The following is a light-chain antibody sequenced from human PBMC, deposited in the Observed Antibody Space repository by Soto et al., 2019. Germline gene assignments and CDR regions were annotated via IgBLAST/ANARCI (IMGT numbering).Light chain of an antibody. CDR2: KVS. CDR3: TSSTSNSLYV. CDR1: SSDVGGSKY. J-gene: IGLJ1*01. Sequence: QSVLTQPASVSGSPGQSITISCTGTSSDVGGSKYVSWYQQYPGKVPKLLINKVSKRPSGVSNRFSGSKSGNTASLTISGLLAEDEADYFCTSSTSNSLYVFGAGTKLTVL. V-gene: IGLV2-14*01.